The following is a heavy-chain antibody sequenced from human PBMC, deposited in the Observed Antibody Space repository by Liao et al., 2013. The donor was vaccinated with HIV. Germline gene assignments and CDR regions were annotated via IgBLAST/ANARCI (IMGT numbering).Heavy chain of an antibody. D-gene: IGHD3-3*01. J-gene: IGHJ5*02. V-gene: IGHV4-61*02. CDR1: GGSINSGNYY. Sequence: QVQLQESGPGLVKPSQTLSLTCTVSGGSINSGNYYWSWIRQPAGKGLEWIGRIYASGSTNYNPSLKSRVTMSVDTSKNQFSLKLSSVTAADTAVYYCARTDQYYDFWNGYENWFDPWGQGTLVTVSS. CDR3: ARTDQYYDFWNGYENWFDP. CDR2: IYASGST.